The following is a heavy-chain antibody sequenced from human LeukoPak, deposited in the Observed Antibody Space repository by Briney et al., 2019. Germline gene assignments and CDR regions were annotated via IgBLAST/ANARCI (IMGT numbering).Heavy chain of an antibody. Sequence: SETLSLTCTVSGGSISSYYWSWIRQPPGKGLEWIGNIYYSGSTNYNPSLQRRVAISVDTSKNQFSLKLSSVTAADTAVYYCAREGVGWATDYWGQGTLVTVSS. J-gene: IGHJ4*02. V-gene: IGHV4-59*01. CDR1: GGSISSYY. CDR2: IYYSGST. CDR3: AREGVGWATDY. D-gene: IGHD5-12*01.